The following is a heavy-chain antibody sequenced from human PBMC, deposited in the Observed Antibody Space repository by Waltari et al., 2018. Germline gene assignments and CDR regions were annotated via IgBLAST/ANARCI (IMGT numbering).Heavy chain of an antibody. D-gene: IGHD3-10*01. Sequence: QVQLQQWGAGLLKPSETLSLTCAVYGGSFSGYYWSWIRQPPGKGLEWIGEINHSGSTNYNPSLKSRVTISVDTSKHQFALKLSSVTAADTAVYYCARTPMVRSEAFDYWGQGTLVTVSS. CDR1: GGSFSGYY. CDR3: ARTPMVRSEAFDY. V-gene: IGHV4-34*01. J-gene: IGHJ4*02. CDR2: INHSGST.